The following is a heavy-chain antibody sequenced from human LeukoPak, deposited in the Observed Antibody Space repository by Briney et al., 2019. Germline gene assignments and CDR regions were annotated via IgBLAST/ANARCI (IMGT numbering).Heavy chain of an antibody. V-gene: IGHV3-21*01. CDR2: ISSSSSYI. CDR1: GFTFSTYI. Sequence: GGSLRLSCAASGFTFSTYIMNWVRQAPGKGLEWVSSISSSSSYIYYADSVKGRFTISRDNAKNSLYLQMNSLRAEDTAVYYCARALHPYGDYSYWGQGTLVTVSS. CDR3: ARALHPYGDYSY. D-gene: IGHD4-17*01. J-gene: IGHJ4*02.